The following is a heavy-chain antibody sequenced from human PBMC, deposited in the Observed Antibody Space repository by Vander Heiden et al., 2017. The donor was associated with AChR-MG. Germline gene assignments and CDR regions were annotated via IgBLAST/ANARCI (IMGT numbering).Heavy chain of an antibody. J-gene: IGHJ4*02. CDR1: GFTFSDRI. CDR2: IKKDGSER. Sequence: EVQLVESGGGLVQPGRSLRLSCAASGFTFSDRIMTWFRQASGRGPEWVANIKKDGSERNYVDSVKGRFTISRDNTKNSLYLELNSLRVEDTAVYYCARDEGTYWGQGTMVTVSS. CDR3: ARDEGTY. V-gene: IGHV3-7*01. D-gene: IGHD3-10*01.